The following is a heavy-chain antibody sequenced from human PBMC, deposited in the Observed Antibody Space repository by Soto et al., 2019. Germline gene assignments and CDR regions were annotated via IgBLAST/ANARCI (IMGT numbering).Heavy chain of an antibody. CDR3: ARKSYTGYDFDY. CDR1: GFTVSSNY. V-gene: IGHV3-7*01. CDR2: IFHDGSEK. D-gene: IGHD5-12*01. Sequence: PGGSLRLSCAASGFTVSSNYMTWVRQAPGKGLEWVANIFHDGSEKYYVDSVKGRFTISRDNAKNSLFLQMDSLRAEDTAVYYCARKSYTGYDFDYWGQGTLVNVSS. J-gene: IGHJ4*02.